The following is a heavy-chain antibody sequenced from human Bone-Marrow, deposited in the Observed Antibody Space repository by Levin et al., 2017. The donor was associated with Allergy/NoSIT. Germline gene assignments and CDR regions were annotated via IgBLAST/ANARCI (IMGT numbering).Heavy chain of an antibody. Sequence: GGSLRLSCAASGFTFSSYEMNWVRQAPGKGLEWASYISSSGSTIYYADSVKGRFTISRDNAKNSLYLQMKSLRAEDTAVYYCARQLGNFWSGYNYLDYWGQGTLSPSPQ. J-gene: IGHJ4*02. CDR3: ARQLGNFWSGYNYLDY. V-gene: IGHV3-48*03. D-gene: IGHD3-3*01. CDR1: GFTFSSYE. CDR2: ISSSGSTI.